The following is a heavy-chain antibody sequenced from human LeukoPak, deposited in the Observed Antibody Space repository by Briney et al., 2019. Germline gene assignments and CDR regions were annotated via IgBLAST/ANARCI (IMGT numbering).Heavy chain of an antibody. CDR2: IKEDGSEK. J-gene: IGHJ4*02. D-gene: IGHD1-26*01. CDR3: ARIHSGSYYMGFDY. Sequence: GGSLRLSREASGFTFSTYWITWVRQAPGKGLEWVANIKEDGSEKSYVDSVKGRFTISKDNAKNSLYLQMNSLRAEDTAVYYCARIHSGSYYMGFDYWGQGALVTVSS. V-gene: IGHV3-7*01. CDR1: GFTFSTYW.